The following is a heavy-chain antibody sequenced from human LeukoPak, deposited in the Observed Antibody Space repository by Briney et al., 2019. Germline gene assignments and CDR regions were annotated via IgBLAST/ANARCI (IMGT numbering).Heavy chain of an antibody. CDR3: ARNLALGSGAHY. CDR2: INVGNGNT. J-gene: IGHJ4*02. D-gene: IGHD3-10*01. CDR1: GYTFSNYV. Sequence: ASVKVSCKASGYTFSNYVMHWVRQAPRQRLEGMGWINVGNGNTEYSQKFQDRVTITRDTSASTAYMELSNLRSEDTAVYYCARNLALGSGAHYWGQGTLVTVSS. V-gene: IGHV1-3*01.